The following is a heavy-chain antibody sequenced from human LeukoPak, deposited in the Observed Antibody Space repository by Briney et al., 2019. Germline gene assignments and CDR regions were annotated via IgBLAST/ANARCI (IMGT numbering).Heavy chain of an antibody. J-gene: IGHJ4*02. D-gene: IGHD2-21*01. V-gene: IGHV3-66*02. Sequence: GGSLRLSCAGSGFSVSNYYMSWVRQAPGKGLEWVSLIRDSGETFYADSVKGRFTISRDNSKNTMYLQMNRLRVEDTAVYFCARAPRLLTGNNGVDCWGLGTRVTVSS. CDR3: ARAPRLLTGNNGVDC. CDR2: IRDSGET. CDR1: GFSVSNYY.